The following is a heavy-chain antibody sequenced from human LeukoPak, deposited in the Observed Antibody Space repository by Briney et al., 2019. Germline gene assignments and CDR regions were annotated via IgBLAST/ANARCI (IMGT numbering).Heavy chain of an antibody. J-gene: IGHJ4*02. V-gene: IGHV3-11*04. D-gene: IGHD3-10*01. CDR1: GFTLSDYY. Sequence: GGSLRLSCAGSGFTLSDYYMSWIRQAPGKGLEWISYISSSGTTTYYSDSVKGRFTISRDNSKNTLYLQMNSLRAEDTAVYYCASPMVRGVIIPQPFNYWGQGTLVTVSS. CDR2: ISSSGTTT. CDR3: ASPMVRGVIIPQPFNY.